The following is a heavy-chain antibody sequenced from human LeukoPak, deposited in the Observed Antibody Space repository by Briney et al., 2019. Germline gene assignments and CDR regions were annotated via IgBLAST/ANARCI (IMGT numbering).Heavy chain of an antibody. V-gene: IGHV3-7*01. CDR3: ARDDSSGWYYFDY. CDR1: GFTSSSYW. D-gene: IGHD6-19*01. CDR2: IKQDGSEK. J-gene: IGHJ4*02. Sequence: GSLRLSCAASGFTSSSYWMSWVRQAPGKGLEWVANIKQDGSEKNYVDSVKGRFTISRDNAKKSLYLQMNSLRAEDTTVYHCARDDSSGWYYFDYWGQGTLVTVSS.